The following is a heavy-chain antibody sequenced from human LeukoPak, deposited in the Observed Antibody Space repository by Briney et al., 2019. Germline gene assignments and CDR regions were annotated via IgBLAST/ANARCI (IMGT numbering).Heavy chain of an antibody. CDR2: MNPNSGNT. J-gene: IGHJ4*02. D-gene: IGHD5-18*01. CDR1: GYTFPSYF. Sequence: ASVKVSCKASGYTFPSYFMHWVRQATGQGLEWMGWMNPNSGNTGYAQRFQGRVTMTRDTSISTAYMELNSLTSEDTAVYYCAKNVRDTGTFDYWGQGTLVTVSS. CDR3: AKNVRDTGTFDY. V-gene: IGHV1-8*01.